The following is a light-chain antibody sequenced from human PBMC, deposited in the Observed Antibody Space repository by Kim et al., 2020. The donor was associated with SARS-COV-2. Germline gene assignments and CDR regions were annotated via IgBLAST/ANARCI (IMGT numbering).Light chain of an antibody. CDR2: DKN. Sequence: ALGQTVRSTCQRNSLRSYYATWYQQKPGQAPVIVIYDKNNRPSGIPARFSGSYSGNTASLTITGAQAGDEAVYYCNSRESGVNHVIFGGGTQLTVL. V-gene: IGLV3-19*01. J-gene: IGLJ2*01. CDR3: NSRESGVNHVI. CDR1: SLRSYY.